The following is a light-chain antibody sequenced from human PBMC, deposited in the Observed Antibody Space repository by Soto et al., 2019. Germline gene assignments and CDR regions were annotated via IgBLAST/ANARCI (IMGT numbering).Light chain of an antibody. CDR1: QSVSSI. J-gene: IGKJ2*01. CDR2: GAS. V-gene: IGKV3-15*01. Sequence: EIVMTQSPATLSVSPGERATLSCRASQSVSSILAWYQQKPGQAPRLVIYGASTRATGIPARFSGSGSGTEFTLTISSLQSEDFAVYYCQQHNNWPYTFGQGTKLEIK. CDR3: QQHNNWPYT.